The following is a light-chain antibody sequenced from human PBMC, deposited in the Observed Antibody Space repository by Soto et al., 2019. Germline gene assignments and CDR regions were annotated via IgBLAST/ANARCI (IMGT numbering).Light chain of an antibody. CDR1: SSDVGNYNY. Sequence: QSVLTQPASVSGSPGQSITISCTGTSSDVGNYNYVSWYQQHPGKAPRLMIYDVANRPSGVSNRFSGSKSGNTASLTISGLQAEDEADYYCTSYTGSSLAFGRGTMVTVL. CDR3: TSYTGSSLA. CDR2: DVA. V-gene: IGLV2-14*03. J-gene: IGLJ2*01.